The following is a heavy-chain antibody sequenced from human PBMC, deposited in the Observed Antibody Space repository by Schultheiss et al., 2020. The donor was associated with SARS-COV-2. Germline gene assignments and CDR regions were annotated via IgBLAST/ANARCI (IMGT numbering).Heavy chain of an antibody. CDR1: GFTFSDYY. V-gene: IGHV3-11*06. D-gene: IGHD1-1*01. J-gene: IGHJ6*02. CDR2: ISSSSSYT. Sequence: GGSLRLSCAASGFTFSDYYMSWIRQAPGKGLEWVSYISSSSSYTNYADSVKGRFTISRDNAKNSLYLQMNSLRAEDTAVYYCARDRAAAANWRNYYYYGMYVWGQGTTVTVSS. CDR3: ARDRAAAANWRNYYYYGMYV.